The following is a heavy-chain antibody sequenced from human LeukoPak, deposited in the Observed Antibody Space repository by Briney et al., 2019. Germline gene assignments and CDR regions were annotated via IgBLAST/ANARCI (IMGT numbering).Heavy chain of an antibody. V-gene: IGHV3-23*01. CDR3: AKPLHYYGSGSYDY. CDR2: ISGSGGST. J-gene: IGHJ4*02. CDR1: RFTFSSYA. D-gene: IGHD3-10*01. Sequence: GGSLRPSCAASRFTFSSYAMSWVRQAPGKGLEWVSAISGSGGSTYYADSVKGRFTISRDNSKNTLYLQMNSLRAEDTAVYYCAKPLHYYGSGSYDYWGQGTLVTVSS.